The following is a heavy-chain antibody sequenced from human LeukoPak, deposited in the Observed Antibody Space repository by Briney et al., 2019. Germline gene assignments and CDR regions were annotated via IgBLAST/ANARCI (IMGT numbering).Heavy chain of an antibody. CDR1: GFTFSSYS. CDR3: ARDDGSMWYSGSYYDY. D-gene: IGHD1-26*01. CDR2: ISSSSRTI. Sequence: GGSLRLSCAASGFTFSSYSINWGGQAPGKGLEWLSYISSSSRTISYADSLKGRFTVSRDNAKNSLDLQMNSLRAEDTAVYYCARDDGSMWYSGSYYDYWGQGTLVTVSS. V-gene: IGHV3-48*04. J-gene: IGHJ4*02.